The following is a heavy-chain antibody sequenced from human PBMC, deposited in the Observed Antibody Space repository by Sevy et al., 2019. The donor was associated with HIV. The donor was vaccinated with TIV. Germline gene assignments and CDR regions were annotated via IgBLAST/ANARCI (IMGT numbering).Heavy chain of an antibody. V-gene: IGHV4-59*12. CDR2: IHYSGAT. CDR1: GGSIRNYY. CDR3: ARRPMIATDYFDY. J-gene: IGHJ4*02. Sequence: SETLSLTCTVSGGSIRNYYWSWIRQSPGKGLEWIGHIHYSGATNNNPSLKSRVTISLDTSKNQFSLKLSSVTAADTAVYYCARRPMIATDYFDYWGQGTLVTVSS. D-gene: IGHD3-22*01.